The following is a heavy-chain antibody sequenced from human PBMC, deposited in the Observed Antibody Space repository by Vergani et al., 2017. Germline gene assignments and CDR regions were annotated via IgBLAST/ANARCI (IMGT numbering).Heavy chain of an antibody. V-gene: IGHV3-30-3*02. D-gene: IGHD6-19*01. J-gene: IGHJ1*01. CDR3: AKPRSEGSYSSGRPSYFQH. CDR2: ISYDGTNK. CDR1: GFTFRTYA. Sequence: VQLLESGGGLVQPGRSLRLSCAASGFTFRTYAMHWVRQAPGKGLEWVAVISYDGTNKYYADSVKGRFTISRDNSKNTLYLQMNSLRAEDTAVYYCAKPRSEGSYSSGRPSYFQHWGQGTLVTVSS.